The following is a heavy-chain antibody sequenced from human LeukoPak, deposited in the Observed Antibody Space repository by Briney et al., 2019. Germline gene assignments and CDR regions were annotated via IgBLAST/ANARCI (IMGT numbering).Heavy chain of an antibody. D-gene: IGHD5-18*01. CDR3: AKSPPGYSFSLFDY. CDR1: GSTFSAYG. J-gene: IGHJ4*02. Sequence: GGSLRLSCAASGSTFSAYGMHWVRQAPGKGLEWVAVISYDGSNKYYADSVKGRFTISRDNSKNTLYLQMNSLRAEDAAVYFCAKSPPGYSFSLFDYWGQGALVTVSS. CDR2: ISYDGSNK. V-gene: IGHV3-30*18.